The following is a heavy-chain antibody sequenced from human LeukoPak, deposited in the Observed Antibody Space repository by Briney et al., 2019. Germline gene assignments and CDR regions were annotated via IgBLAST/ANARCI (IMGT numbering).Heavy chain of an antibody. CDR2: INHSGST. CDR1: GGSFSGYY. D-gene: IGHD1-26*01. CDR3: ARQPRGSYLLIDY. J-gene: IGHJ4*02. V-gene: IGHV4-34*01. Sequence: SETLSLTCAVYGGSFSGYYWSWIRQPPGKGLEWIGEINHSGSTNYNPSLKSRVTISVDTSKNQFSLKLSSVTAADTAVYYCARQPRGSYLLIDYWGQGTLVTVSS.